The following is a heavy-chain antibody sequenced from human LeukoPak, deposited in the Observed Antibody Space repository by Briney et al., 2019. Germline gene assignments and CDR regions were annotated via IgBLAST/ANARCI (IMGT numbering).Heavy chain of an antibody. Sequence: ASVKVSCKASGYTFTGYYMHWVRQAPGQGLEWMGWINPNSGGTNYAQRFQGRVTMTRDTSISTAYMELSRLRSDDTAVYYCSRVVRQPDFGEVWYSQRYNWFRPWGPGTLVTVFS. J-gene: IGHJ5*02. CDR1: GYTFTGYY. V-gene: IGHV1-2*02. D-gene: IGHD3-10*01. CDR2: INPNSGGT. CDR3: SRVVRQPDFGEVWYSQRYNWFRP.